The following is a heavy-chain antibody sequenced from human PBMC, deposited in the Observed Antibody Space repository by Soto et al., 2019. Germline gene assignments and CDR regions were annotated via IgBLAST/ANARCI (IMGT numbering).Heavy chain of an antibody. CDR3: AKVIVLGASTLEY. V-gene: IGHV3-23*01. CDR2: ISGSTGTT. J-gene: IGHJ4*02. CDR1: GFMFNHYA. D-gene: IGHD6-6*01. Sequence: EQVLESGGGLVQPGGSLRLSCEASGFMFNHYAMAWVRQTPGKGLEWVSVISGSTGTTYYADSVKGRFTISRDNSKNTVYLKMNGLRVEDSALYSCAKVIVLGASTLEYWGPGTRVTVSS.